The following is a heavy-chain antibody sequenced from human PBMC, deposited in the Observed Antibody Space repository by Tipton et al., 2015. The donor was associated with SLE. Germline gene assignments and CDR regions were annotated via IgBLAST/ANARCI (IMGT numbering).Heavy chain of an antibody. CDR2: MYAGGGSI. CDR1: GFTVSNNF. CDR3: VRMKSRSSDYGMDV. V-gene: IGHV3-53*01. J-gene: IGHJ6*02. Sequence: SLRLSCEASGFTVSNNFMSLVRQSPARGLEWLSIMYAGGGSIYYAAFVKGRFTISRDNSENTLYLQMNNLRADDTAVYYCVRMKSRSSDYGMDVWGQGTAVTVSS.